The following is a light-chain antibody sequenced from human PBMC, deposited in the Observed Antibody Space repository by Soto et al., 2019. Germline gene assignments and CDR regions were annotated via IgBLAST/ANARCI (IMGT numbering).Light chain of an antibody. Sequence: QSALTQPPSASGSPGQSVTISCTGTSSDVGSYHYVSWYQQHPGKAPKLMIYEVSKRPSGVPDRFSGSKSGNTASLTVSGLQAEDEADYYCSSYAGSNNEVFGGGTKLTVL. V-gene: IGLV2-8*01. CDR3: SSYAGSNNEV. J-gene: IGLJ2*01. CDR1: SSDVGSYHY. CDR2: EVS.